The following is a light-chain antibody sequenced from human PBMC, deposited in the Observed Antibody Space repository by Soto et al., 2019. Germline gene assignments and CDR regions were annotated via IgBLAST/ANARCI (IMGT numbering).Light chain of an antibody. CDR2: GAS. V-gene: IGKV3-20*01. CDR1: QSVSSSY. J-gene: IGKJ1*01. CDR3: QQYGSSPSWM. Sequence: EIVLTQSPGTLSLSPGERATLSCRASQSVSSSYLAWYQQKPGQAPRLLIYGASSRATGITDRFSGSGSGTVFILTISRLGPEDFVLYYSQQYGSSPSWMFGQGIPVEI.